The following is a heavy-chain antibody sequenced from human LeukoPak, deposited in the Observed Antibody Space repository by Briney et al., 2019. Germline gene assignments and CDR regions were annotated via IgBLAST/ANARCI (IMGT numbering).Heavy chain of an antibody. CDR2: IYYSGST. J-gene: IGHJ4*02. Sequence: SETLSLTCTVSGGSISSSSYYWGWIRQPPGKGLEWIGSIYYSGSTYYNPSLKSRVTISVDTSKDQFSLKLSSVTAADTAVYYCARGKLREKLAGVPAYDYWGQGTLVTVSS. D-gene: IGHD1-14*01. V-gene: IGHV4-39*01. CDR3: ARGKLREKLAGVPAYDY. CDR1: GGSISSSSYY.